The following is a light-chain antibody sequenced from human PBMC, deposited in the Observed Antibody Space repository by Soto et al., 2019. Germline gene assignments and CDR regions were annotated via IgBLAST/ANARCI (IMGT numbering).Light chain of an antibody. CDR2: GAS. CDR1: QSVSSSY. J-gene: IGKJ4*01. CDR3: QQYCSSPLT. Sequence: EIVLTQSPGTLSLSPGERATLSCRASQSVSSSYLAWYQQKPGQAPRLLIYGASSRATGIPDRFSGSGSGTDFTLTISRLEPEDFAVYYWQQYCSSPLTFGGGTKVEIK. V-gene: IGKV3-20*01.